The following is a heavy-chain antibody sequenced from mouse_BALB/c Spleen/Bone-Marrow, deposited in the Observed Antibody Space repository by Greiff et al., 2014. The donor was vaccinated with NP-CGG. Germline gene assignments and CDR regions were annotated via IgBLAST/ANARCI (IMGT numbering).Heavy chain of an antibody. CDR1: GFTFSSYA. J-gene: IGHJ4*01. V-gene: IGHV5-6-5*01. Sequence: LQQSGGGLVKPGGSLKLSCAASGFTFSSYAMSWVRQTPEKRLEWVASISSGGSTYYPDSVKGRFTISRDNAKNILYLQMSSLRSEDTAMYYCAREEYGQKVYAMDYWGQGTSVTVPS. CDR2: ISSGGST. D-gene: IGHD2-10*02. CDR3: AREEYGQKVYAMDY.